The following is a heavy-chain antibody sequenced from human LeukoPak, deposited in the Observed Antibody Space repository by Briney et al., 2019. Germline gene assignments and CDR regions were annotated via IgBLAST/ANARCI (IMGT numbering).Heavy chain of an antibody. D-gene: IGHD6-6*01. CDR3: ARGIRSPSTFDS. CDR1: GFTFSRYS. Sequence: GGSLRLSCAASGFTFSRYSMSWVRQAPGKGLECVSYISSSSSSIDYADSVKGRFTIPRDNANNLLYLQMNSLRAEDTAVYYCARGIRSPSTFDSWGQGTLVTVSS. J-gene: IGHJ4*02. V-gene: IGHV3-48*04. CDR2: ISSSSSSI.